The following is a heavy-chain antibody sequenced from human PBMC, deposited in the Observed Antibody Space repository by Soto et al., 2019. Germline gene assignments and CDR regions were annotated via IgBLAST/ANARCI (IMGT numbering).Heavy chain of an antibody. D-gene: IGHD3-16*01. V-gene: IGHV4-59*01. CDR3: ARVITYHYGMDV. Sequence: SETLSLTCNVSGGSIGSYYWNWLRQPAGKGLEWIGYVYYTGSTNYNPSLEGRATISVDSSKKQVSLNLRSVTAADSATYYCARVITYHYGMDVWGQGNTVTVSS. J-gene: IGHJ6*02. CDR2: VYYTGST. CDR1: GGSIGSYY.